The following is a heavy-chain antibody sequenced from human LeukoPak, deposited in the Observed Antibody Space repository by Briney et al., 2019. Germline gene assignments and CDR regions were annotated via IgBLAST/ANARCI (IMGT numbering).Heavy chain of an antibody. J-gene: IGHJ5*02. CDR2: IYHSGST. V-gene: IGHV4-30-2*01. D-gene: IGHD2-2*01. CDR3: ARGSIGYCSSTSCLNWFDP. Sequence: PSQTLSLTCAVSGGSISSGGYSWSWIRQPPGKGLEWIGYIYHSGSTYYNPPLKSRVTISVDRSKNQFSLKLSSVTAADTAVYYCARGSIGYCSSTSCLNWFDPWGQGTLVTVSS. CDR1: GGSISSGGYS.